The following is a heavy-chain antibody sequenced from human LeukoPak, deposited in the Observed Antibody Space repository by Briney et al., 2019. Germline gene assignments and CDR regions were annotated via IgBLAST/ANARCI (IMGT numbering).Heavy chain of an antibody. CDR1: GGSISSYY. D-gene: IGHD1-26*01. J-gene: IGHJ3*02. Sequence: SETLSLTCTVSGGSISSYYWSWIRQPAGKGLEWIGRIYTSGSTNYNPSLKSRVTMSVDTSKNQFSLKLSSVTAADTAVYYCARVPRGGSYYEDAFDIWGLGTMVTVSS. V-gene: IGHV4-4*07. CDR3: ARVPRGGSYYEDAFDI. CDR2: IYTSGST.